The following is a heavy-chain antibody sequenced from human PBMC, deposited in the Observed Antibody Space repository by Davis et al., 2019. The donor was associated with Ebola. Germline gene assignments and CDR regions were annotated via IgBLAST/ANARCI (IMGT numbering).Heavy chain of an antibody. V-gene: IGHV3-48*02. Sequence: GESLKISCEASGFTFSTKGMCWVRQAPGEGLECVSYISGSGDSTYYADSVSGRFTISRDNAKNSLFLQMNSLREEDTAVYHCVRVRSWYYLDYWGQGALVTDSS. CDR3: VRVRSWYYLDY. CDR1: GFTFSTKG. J-gene: IGHJ4*02. D-gene: IGHD3-3*01. CDR2: ISGSGDST.